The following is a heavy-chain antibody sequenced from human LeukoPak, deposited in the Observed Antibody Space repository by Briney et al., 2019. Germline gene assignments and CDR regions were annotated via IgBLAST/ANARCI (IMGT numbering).Heavy chain of an antibody. CDR1: GYTFTGYY. J-gene: IGHJ5*02. CDR2: INPNSGGT. Sequence: ASVKVSCKASGYTFTGYYMHWVRQAPGQGLEWMGWINPNSGGTNYAQKFQGRVTMTRDTSISTAYMELSRLRSDDTAVYYRARSATIYGSGSYSPSDWFDPWGQGTLVTVSS. D-gene: IGHD3-10*01. V-gene: IGHV1-2*02. CDR3: ARSATIYGSGSYSPSDWFDP.